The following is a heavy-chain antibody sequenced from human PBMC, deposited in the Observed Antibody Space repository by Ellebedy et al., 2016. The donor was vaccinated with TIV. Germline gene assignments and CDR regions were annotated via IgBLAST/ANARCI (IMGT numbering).Heavy chain of an antibody. J-gene: IGHJ5*02. Sequence: SVKVSCXASGFTFTSSAMQWVRQARGQRLEWIGWIVVGSGNTNYAQKFQERVTITRDMSTSTAYMELSSLRSEDTAVYYCAREEYSSSYSWFNPWGQGTLVTVSS. V-gene: IGHV1-58*02. CDR2: IVVGSGNT. D-gene: IGHD6-6*01. CDR3: AREEYSSSYSWFNP. CDR1: GFTFTSSA.